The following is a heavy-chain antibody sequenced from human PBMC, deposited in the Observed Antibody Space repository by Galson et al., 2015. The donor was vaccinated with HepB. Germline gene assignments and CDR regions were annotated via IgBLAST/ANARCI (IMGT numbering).Heavy chain of an antibody. CDR3: ARSNYGGNWFDP. J-gene: IGHJ5*02. D-gene: IGHD3-10*01. CDR2: IYYSGST. CDR1: GGSISSNS. Sequence: ETLSLTCTVAGGSISSNSRSWIRQPPGKGLEWIGYIYYSGSTNYNPSLKSRVTISVDTSKNEFSLKLSSVTAADTAVYYCARSNYGGNWFDPWGQGTLVTVSS. V-gene: IGHV4-59*01.